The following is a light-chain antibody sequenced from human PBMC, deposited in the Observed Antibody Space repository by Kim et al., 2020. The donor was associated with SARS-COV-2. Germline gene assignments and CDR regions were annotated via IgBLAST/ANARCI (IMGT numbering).Light chain of an antibody. V-gene: IGKV3-15*01. CDR2: SAS. Sequence: VSPGESATLSCRASQTVGSHLAWYQQKPGQAPRLLIYSASTRATGIPPRFRGSGSGTEFTLTISSLQSEDSAIYYCQHHNTWPPYTFGQGTKLEI. CDR3: QHHNTWPPYT. J-gene: IGKJ2*01. CDR1: QTVGSH.